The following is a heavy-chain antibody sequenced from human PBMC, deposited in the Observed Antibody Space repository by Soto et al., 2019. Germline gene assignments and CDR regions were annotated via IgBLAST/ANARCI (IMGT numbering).Heavy chain of an antibody. V-gene: IGHV1-69*02. Sequence: QVQLVQSGAEVKKPGSSVKVSCKASGGTFSNYTISWVRQAPGQGLEWMGRIIPILNIANYAQKFQGRVTITADKSTTTASMELSILRSEDTAVYYCARVSEMGTVTEGFYYYMDVWGKGTTVTVSS. D-gene: IGHD4-17*01. J-gene: IGHJ6*03. CDR3: ARVSEMGTVTEGFYYYMDV. CDR2: IIPILNIA. CDR1: GGTFSNYT.